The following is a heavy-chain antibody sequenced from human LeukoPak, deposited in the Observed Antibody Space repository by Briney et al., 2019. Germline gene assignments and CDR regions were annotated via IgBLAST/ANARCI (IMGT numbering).Heavy chain of an antibody. CDR3: ARQYDSYFYYYLDL. CDR1: GGSISTTSYY. V-gene: IGHV4-39*01. CDR2: MYYAGST. J-gene: IGHJ6*03. Sequence: SETLSLTCNVSGGSISTTSYYWGWIRQSPGKGLEWIASMYYAGSTYYNPSLKSRVTISIDTSKNQVSMNLTSVTAADTAVYYCARQYDSYFYYYLDLWGTGTTVTVSS.